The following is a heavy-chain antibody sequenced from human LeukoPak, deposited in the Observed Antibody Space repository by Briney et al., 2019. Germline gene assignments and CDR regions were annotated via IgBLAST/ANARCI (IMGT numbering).Heavy chain of an antibody. CDR3: AKDHRPTTVTTFWFDP. V-gene: IGHV3-30*18. CDR1: GFTFSSYG. D-gene: IGHD4-17*01. CDR2: ISYDGSNK. Sequence: PGGSLRLSCAASGFTFSSYGMHWVRQAPGKGLEWVAVISYDGSNKYYADSVKGRFTISRDNSKNTLYLQMNSLRAEDTAVYYCAKDHRPTTVTTFWFDPWGQGTLVTVSS. J-gene: IGHJ5*02.